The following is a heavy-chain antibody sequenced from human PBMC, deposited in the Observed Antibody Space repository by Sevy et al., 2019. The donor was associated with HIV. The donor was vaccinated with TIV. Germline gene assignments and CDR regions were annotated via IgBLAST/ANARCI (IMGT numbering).Heavy chain of an antibody. V-gene: IGHV1-2*04. Sequence: ASVKVSCKASGYTFTGYYMHWVRQAPGQGLEWMGWINPSSGGTNYAQKFQGWVTMTRDTSISTAYMELSRLRSDDTAVYYCARERPDDYGDYELDYWGQGTLVTVSS. CDR1: GYTFTGYY. D-gene: IGHD4-17*01. J-gene: IGHJ4*02. CDR2: INPSSGGT. CDR3: ARERPDDYGDYELDY.